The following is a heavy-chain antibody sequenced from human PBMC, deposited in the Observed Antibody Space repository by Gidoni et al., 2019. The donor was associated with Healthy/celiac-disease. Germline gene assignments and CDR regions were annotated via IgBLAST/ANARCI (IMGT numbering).Heavy chain of an antibody. CDR3: ARIGTAMVRDPRYYYYYGMDV. CDR2: IFSNDEK. J-gene: IGHJ6*02. D-gene: IGHD5-18*01. Sequence: QVTLKESGPVLVKPTETLTLTCTVSGFSLSNARMGVSWIRQPPGKALEWLAHIFSNDEKSYSTSLKSRLTISKDTSKSQVVLTMTNMDPVDTATYYCARIGTAMVRDPRYYYYYGMDVWGQGTTVTVSS. V-gene: IGHV2-26*01. CDR1: GFSLSNARMG.